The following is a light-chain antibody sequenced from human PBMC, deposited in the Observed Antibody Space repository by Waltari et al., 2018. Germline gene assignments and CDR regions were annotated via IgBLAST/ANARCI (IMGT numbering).Light chain of an antibody. Sequence: QLVVTQSPSASAPLGASVKLTCTLSSGHSSNVIAWLQQRPEKGPRYLMKVNSKGSHSKGDEIPERFSGSSAGSERYLTISSLQSDDEADYYCETGGHGTWVFGGGTKLTVL. CDR3: ETGGHGTWV. CDR1: SGHSSNV. J-gene: IGLJ3*02. V-gene: IGLV4-69*01. CDR2: VNSKGSH.